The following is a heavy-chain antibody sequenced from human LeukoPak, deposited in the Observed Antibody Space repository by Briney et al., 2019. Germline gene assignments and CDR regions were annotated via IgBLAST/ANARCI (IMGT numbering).Heavy chain of an antibody. Sequence: AETLSLTCTVSGCSIISNYWSWIRQSAGTGLEWIGRIYGSGITDYNPSLKSRVTMSLDTSRKQFSLRLTSVTAADTAVYYCARLKFYDSTGYSPGYYMDVWGKGTTVSVFS. D-gene: IGHD3-22*01. CDR3: ARLKFYDSTGYSPGYYMDV. CDR1: GCSIISNY. CDR2: IYGSGIT. V-gene: IGHV4-4*07. J-gene: IGHJ6*03.